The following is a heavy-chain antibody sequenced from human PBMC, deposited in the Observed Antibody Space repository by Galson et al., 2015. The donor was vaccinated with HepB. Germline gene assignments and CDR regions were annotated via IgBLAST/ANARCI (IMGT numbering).Heavy chain of an antibody. CDR3: VRDGRRGYDMDY. CDR1: GFSFSVHS. Sequence: SLRLSCAASGFSFSVHSMNWVRQAPGKGLQWVSYISGGSKTILYADSVTGRFTISRDNGKNSLYLQMSSLRADDTALYYCVRDGRRGYDMDYWGQGTLVTVSS. CDR2: ISGGSKTI. J-gene: IGHJ4*02. V-gene: IGHV3-48*01. D-gene: IGHD5-12*01.